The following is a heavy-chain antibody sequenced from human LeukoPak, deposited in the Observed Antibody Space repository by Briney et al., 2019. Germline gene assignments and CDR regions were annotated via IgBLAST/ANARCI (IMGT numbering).Heavy chain of an antibody. V-gene: IGHV4-4*07. J-gene: IGHJ3*02. CDR3: ARAQYRSSWSNDAFDI. D-gene: IGHD6-13*01. Sequence: SETLSLTCTVSGGSISSYYWSWIRQPAGKGLEWIGRIYTSGSTNYNPSLQSRVTMSVDTSKNQFSLQLSSVTAADTAVYYCARAQYRSSWSNDAFDIWGQGTMVTVSS. CDR2: IYTSGST. CDR1: GGSISSYY.